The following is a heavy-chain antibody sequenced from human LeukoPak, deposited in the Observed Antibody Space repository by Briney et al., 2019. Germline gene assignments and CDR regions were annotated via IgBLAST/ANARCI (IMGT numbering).Heavy chain of an antibody. Sequence: GGSLRLSCAASGFTFSSYAMHWVRQAPGKGLEYVSAISSNGGSTYYANSVKGRFTISRDNSKNTLYLQMGSLRAEDMAVYYCARGGYCSSTSCWLDYWGQGTLVTVSS. V-gene: IGHV3-64*01. CDR3: ARGGYCSSTSCWLDY. J-gene: IGHJ4*02. D-gene: IGHD2-2*01. CDR1: GFTFSSYA. CDR2: ISSNGGST.